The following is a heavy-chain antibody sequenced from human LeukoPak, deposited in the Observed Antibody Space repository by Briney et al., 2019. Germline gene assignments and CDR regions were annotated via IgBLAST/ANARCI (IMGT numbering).Heavy chain of an antibody. Sequence: SETLSLTCTVSGDSISSGGYYWSWIRQHPGKGLEWIGYIYYSGSTYYNPSLKSRLTISVDTSKNQFSLKLNPVTAADTAMYYCARENQVHFDYWGQGTLVTVSS. D-gene: IGHD1-14*01. CDR2: IYYSGST. CDR3: ARENQVHFDY. J-gene: IGHJ4*02. CDR1: GDSISSGGYY. V-gene: IGHV4-31*03.